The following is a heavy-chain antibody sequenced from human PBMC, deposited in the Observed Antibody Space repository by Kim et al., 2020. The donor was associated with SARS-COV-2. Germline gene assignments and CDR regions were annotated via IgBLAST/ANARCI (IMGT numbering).Heavy chain of an antibody. Sequence: GGSLRLSCAASGFTFSSYDMNWVRQAPGKGLEWVSFITTSSRSTYYADSVKGRFTISRDNSKNTLYLQMNSLRAEDTAVYYCTKDHDGRIYGCDYWSPVT. V-gene: IGHV3-48*01. CDR1: GFTFSSYD. CDR2: ITTSSRST. CDR3: TKDHDGRIYGCDY. D-gene: IGHD4-17*01. J-gene: IGHJ4*02.